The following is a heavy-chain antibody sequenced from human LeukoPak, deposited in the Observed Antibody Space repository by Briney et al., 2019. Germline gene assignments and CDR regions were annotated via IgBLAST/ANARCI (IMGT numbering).Heavy chain of an antibody. CDR3: ASPRSGY. D-gene: IGHD3-3*01. CDR1: GFTFSNYW. V-gene: IGHV3-7*01. Sequence: GGSLRLSCAASGFTFSNYWMTWVRQAPGKGLEWVATLNQEESSKYYVDSVKGRFTISRDNAKNSLYLQMNSLGADDTAVYYCASPRSGYWGQGTLVTVSS. J-gene: IGHJ4*02. CDR2: LNQEESSK.